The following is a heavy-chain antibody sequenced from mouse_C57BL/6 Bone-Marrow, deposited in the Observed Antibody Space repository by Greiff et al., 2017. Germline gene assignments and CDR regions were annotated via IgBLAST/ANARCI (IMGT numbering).Heavy chain of an antibody. D-gene: IGHD3-3*01. V-gene: IGHV5-6*01. Sequence: EVKLVESGGDLVKPGGSLKLSCAASGFTFSSYGMSWVRQTPDKRLEWVATISSGGSYTYYPDSVKGRFTISRDNAKNTLYLQMSSLKSEDTAMYYCAGWDFDDWGQGTTLTVSS. CDR3: AGWDFDD. CDR2: ISSGGSYT. CDR1: GFTFSSYG. J-gene: IGHJ2*01.